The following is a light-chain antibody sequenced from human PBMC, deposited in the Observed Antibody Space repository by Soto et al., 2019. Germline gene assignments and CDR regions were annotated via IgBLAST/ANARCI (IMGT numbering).Light chain of an antibody. J-gene: IGKJ4*01. CDR1: QSLRHSNGYNY. V-gene: IGKV2-28*01. Sequence: DIVITRSPVSLPFTPGDPASICCMSSQSLRHSNGYNYLDWYLQKPGQSPQLLIYLGSNRASGVPDRFSGSGSGTDFTLKISRVEAEDVGVYYCMQALQTLLTFGGGTKVDLK. CDR3: MQALQTLLT. CDR2: LGS.